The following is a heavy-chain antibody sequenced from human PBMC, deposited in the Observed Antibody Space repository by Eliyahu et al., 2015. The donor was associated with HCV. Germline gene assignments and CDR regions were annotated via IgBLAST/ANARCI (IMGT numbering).Heavy chain of an antibody. V-gene: IGHV3-21*01. J-gene: IGHJ3*02. Sequence: EVQLVESGGGLVKPGGSLRLSCAASGFTFSSYSMNWVRQAPGKGLGGVSSISSSSSYIYYADSVKGRFTISRDNAKNSLYLQMNSLRAEDTAVYYCATEQHNWNYGDAFDIWGQGTMVTVSS. CDR1: GFTFSSYS. CDR2: ISSSSSYI. CDR3: ATEQHNWNYGDAFDI. D-gene: IGHD1-7*01.